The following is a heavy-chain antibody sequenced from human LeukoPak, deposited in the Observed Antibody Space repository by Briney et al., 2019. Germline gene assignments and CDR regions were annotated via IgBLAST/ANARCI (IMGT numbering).Heavy chain of an antibody. CDR2: IYYSGTT. Sequence: SETLSLTCTVSGGSISTYYWNWIRQPPGKGLEWIGYIYYSGTTYYNPSLKSRVTISVDTSKNQFSLKLSSVTAADTAVYYCARFDYSNYVLFDYWGQGTLVTVSS. CDR1: GGSISTYY. CDR3: ARFDYSNYVLFDY. V-gene: IGHV4-30-4*08. J-gene: IGHJ4*02. D-gene: IGHD4-11*01.